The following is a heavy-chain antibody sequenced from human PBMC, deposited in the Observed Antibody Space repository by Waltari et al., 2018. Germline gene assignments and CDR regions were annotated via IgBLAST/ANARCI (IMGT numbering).Heavy chain of an antibody. CDR2: ISGSGGST. J-gene: IGHJ2*01. D-gene: IGHD3-10*01. CDR1: GFTFSSYA. V-gene: IGHV3-23*04. Sequence: EVQLVESGGGLVQPGGSLRLSCAASGFTFSSYAISWVRHAPGQGLGWVSAISGSGGSTYYADSVKGRFTISRDNSKNTLYLQMNSLRAEDTAVYYCAKQEGSLWFGELLKNWYFDLWGRGTLVTVSS. CDR3: AKQEGSLWFGELLKNWYFDL.